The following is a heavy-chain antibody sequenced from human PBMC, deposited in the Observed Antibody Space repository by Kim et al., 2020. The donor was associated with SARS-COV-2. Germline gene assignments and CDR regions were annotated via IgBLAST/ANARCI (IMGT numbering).Heavy chain of an antibody. V-gene: IGHV1-69*01. CDR3: ARRGYSYSRGHWFDP. J-gene: IGHJ5*02. Sequence: QKFQCRVTITADESTRTAYMELSSLRSEDTAVYYCARRGYSYSRGHWFDPWGQGTLVTVSS. D-gene: IGHD5-18*01.